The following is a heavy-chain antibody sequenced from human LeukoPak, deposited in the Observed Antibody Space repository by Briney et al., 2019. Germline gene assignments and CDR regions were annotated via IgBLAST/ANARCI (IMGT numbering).Heavy chain of an antibody. CDR2: ISVSGGST. Sequence: QPGGSLRLSCAASGFTFSTYAMSWVRQAPGKGLEWVSAISVSGGSTYYADSVKGRFTISRDNSKNTLYLQMNSLRAEDTAVYYCAKDQGIQLWLKYFQHWGQGTLVTVSS. CDR1: GFTFSTYA. J-gene: IGHJ1*01. V-gene: IGHV3-23*01. CDR3: AKDQGIQLWLKYFQH. D-gene: IGHD5-18*01.